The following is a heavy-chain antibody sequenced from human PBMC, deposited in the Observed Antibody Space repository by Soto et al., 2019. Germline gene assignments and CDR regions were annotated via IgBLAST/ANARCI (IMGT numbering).Heavy chain of an antibody. CDR1: GGSISSYY. CDR2: IYTSGST. Sequence: QVQLQESGPGLVKPSETLSLTCTVSGGSISSYYWSWIRQPAGKGLEWIGRIYTSGSTNYNPSLKSRVTMSVDTSKNQFSLKLSSVTAADTAVYYCARDQPYYYDSSGYRGLGWFDPWGQGTLVTVSS. D-gene: IGHD3-22*01. CDR3: ARDQPYYYDSSGYRGLGWFDP. V-gene: IGHV4-4*07. J-gene: IGHJ5*02.